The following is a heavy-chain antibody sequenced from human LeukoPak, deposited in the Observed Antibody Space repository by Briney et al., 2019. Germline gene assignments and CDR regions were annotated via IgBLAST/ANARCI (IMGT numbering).Heavy chain of an antibody. CDR3: ARGYSGSYRIDY. CDR2: INPDGTTT. J-gene: IGHJ4*02. D-gene: IGHD1-26*01. V-gene: IGHV3-74*01. CDR1: GFTFSNYW. Sequence: PGGSLRLSCAASGFTFSNYWVHWVRQAPGMGLVWVSRINPDGTTTSYADSVKGRFTISRDNAKNTLYLQMNSLRAEDTAVYYCARGYSGSYRIDYWGRGTLVTVSS.